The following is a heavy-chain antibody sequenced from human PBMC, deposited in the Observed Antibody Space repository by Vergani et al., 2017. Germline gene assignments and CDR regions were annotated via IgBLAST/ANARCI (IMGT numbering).Heavy chain of an antibody. V-gene: IGHV3-49*03. Sequence: EVQLVESGGELVQPGRPLRLSCIASGFTFGDDAISWFRQAPGKGPEWVAFIRTKSQVETTEYAASVKGRFFISRNDSKGVAYLQMNSLRTEDTAVYFCTRERNYDMWTGSTNHFDHWVPGTLLTVAS. CDR1: GFTFGDDA. J-gene: IGHJ4*02. CDR2: IRTKSQVETT. D-gene: IGHD3-9*01. CDR3: TRERNYDMWTGSTNHFDH.